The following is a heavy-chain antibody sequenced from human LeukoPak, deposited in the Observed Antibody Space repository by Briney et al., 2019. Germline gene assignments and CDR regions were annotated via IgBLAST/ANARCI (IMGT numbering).Heavy chain of an antibody. CDR3: AKDRGGSSQLGDAFDV. CDR2: ISYGSDTT. D-gene: IGHD2-15*01. V-gene: IGHV3-9*01. J-gene: IGHJ3*01. Sequence: GGSLRLSCAASGFTFDEYAMHWVRQAPGKGLEWVSGISYGSDTTGYVDSVKGRFTISRDNAKNSLYLQMNSLRTDDTALYYCAKDRGGSSQLGDAFDVWGQGTMVSVSS. CDR1: GFTFDEYA.